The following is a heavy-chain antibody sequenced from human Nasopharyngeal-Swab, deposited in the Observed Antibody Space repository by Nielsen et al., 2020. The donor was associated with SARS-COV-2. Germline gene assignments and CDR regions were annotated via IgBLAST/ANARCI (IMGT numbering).Heavy chain of an antibody. D-gene: IGHD6-25*01. CDR3: AKGTKGSGGNY. J-gene: IGHJ4*02. Sequence: GGSLRLSCAASGFTFSDYYMSWIRQAPGKGLEWVSYISSSSSYTNYADSVKGRFTISRDNAKNTLYLQMNSLRAEDTAVYYCAKGTKGSGGNYWGQGTLVTVSS. CDR2: ISSSSSYT. CDR1: GFTFSDYY. V-gene: IGHV3-11*06.